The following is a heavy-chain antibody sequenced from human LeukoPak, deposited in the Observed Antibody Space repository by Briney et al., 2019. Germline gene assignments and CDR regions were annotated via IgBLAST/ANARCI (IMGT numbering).Heavy chain of an antibody. Sequence: GASVKVSCKASGGTFSSYAISWVRQAPGQGLEWMGGIIPIFGTANYAQKFQGRVTITADKSTSTAYMELSSLRSDDTAVYYCARNKFDRSGYYYIFDYWGQGTLVTVSS. V-gene: IGHV1-69*06. D-gene: IGHD3-22*01. CDR1: GGTFSSYA. J-gene: IGHJ4*02. CDR3: ARNKFDRSGYYYIFDY. CDR2: IIPIFGTA.